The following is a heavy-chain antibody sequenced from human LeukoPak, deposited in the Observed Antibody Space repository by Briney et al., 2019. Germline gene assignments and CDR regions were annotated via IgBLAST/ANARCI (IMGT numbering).Heavy chain of an antibody. V-gene: IGHV1-2*02. D-gene: IGHD3-22*01. CDR2: INPNSGGT. CDR3: ARALGGPYYYDSSGSSNDAFDI. CDR1: GYTFTGYY. J-gene: IGHJ3*02. Sequence: VASVKVSCKASGYTFTGYYMHWVRQAPGQGLEWMGWINPNSGGTNHAQKFQGRVTMTRDTSISTAYMELSRLRSDDTAVYYCARALGGPYYYDSSGSSNDAFDIWGQGTMVTVSS.